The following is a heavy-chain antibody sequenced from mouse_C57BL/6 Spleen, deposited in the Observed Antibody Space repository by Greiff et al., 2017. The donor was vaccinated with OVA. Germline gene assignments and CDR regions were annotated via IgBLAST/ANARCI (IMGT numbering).Heavy chain of an antibody. CDR3: ARGDYYGRSMDY. D-gene: IGHD1-1*01. V-gene: IGHV3-6*01. J-gene: IGHJ4*01. CDR1: GYSITSGYY. Sequence: EVKLQESGPGLVKPSQSLSLTCSVTGYSITSGYYWNWIRQFPGNNLEWMGYISYDGSNNYNPSLKNRISITRDTSKNQFFLKLNSVTTEDTATYYCARGDYYGRSMDYWGQGTSVTVSS. CDR2: ISYDGSN.